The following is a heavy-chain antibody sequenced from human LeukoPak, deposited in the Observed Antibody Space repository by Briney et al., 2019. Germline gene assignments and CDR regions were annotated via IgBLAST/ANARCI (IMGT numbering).Heavy chain of an antibody. D-gene: IGHD3-22*01. CDR3: AREGYYYDSSGYIGLDAFDI. Sequence: ASVKVSCKASGYTFTSYGISWVRQAPGQGLGWMGIINPSGGSTSYAQKFQGRGTMTRDTSTSTVYMELSSLRSEDTAVYYCAREGYYYDSSGYIGLDAFDIWGEGTMVTVSS. J-gene: IGHJ3*02. CDR2: INPSGGST. V-gene: IGHV1-46*01. CDR1: GYTFTSYG.